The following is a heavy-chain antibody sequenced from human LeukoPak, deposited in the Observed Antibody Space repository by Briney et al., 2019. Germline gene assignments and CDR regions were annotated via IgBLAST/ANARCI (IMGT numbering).Heavy chain of an antibody. Sequence: PSETLSLTCTVSGGSISSGSYYWSWIRQPAGKGLEWIGRIYTSGSTNYNPSLKSRVTISADTSKNQFSLKLNSVTAADTAVYYCATLTGGDDAFDIWGQGTMVTVSS. CDR2: IYTSGST. CDR1: GGSISSGSYY. V-gene: IGHV4-61*02. D-gene: IGHD4-23*01. CDR3: ATLTGGDDAFDI. J-gene: IGHJ3*02.